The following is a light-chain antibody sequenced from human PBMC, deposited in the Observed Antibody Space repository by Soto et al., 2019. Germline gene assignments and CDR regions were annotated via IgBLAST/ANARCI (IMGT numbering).Light chain of an antibody. J-gene: IGKJ5*01. CDR1: QGVSSS. V-gene: IGKV1D-13*01. CDR2: DAS. Sequence: ALQFTQSPSSLSASVGDRVTIPCRASQGVSSSLAWYQQKPGTAPKLLIYDASDMETGVPSRFSGSGSGTDFTLTISSLQPEDFATYYCQQFNNYPLTFGQGTRL. CDR3: QQFNNYPLT.